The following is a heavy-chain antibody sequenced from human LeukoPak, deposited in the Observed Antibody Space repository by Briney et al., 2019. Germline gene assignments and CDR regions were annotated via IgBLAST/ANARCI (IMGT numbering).Heavy chain of an antibody. CDR1: GFTFNFYA. CDR3: ARDYASGSYYNIFGN. J-gene: IGHJ4*02. V-gene: IGHV3-30*04. Sequence: GGSLRLSCAASGFTFNFYAMYWVRQAPGKGLERVAVISYDGNTEYYPDSVKGRFTVSRDNSNNTLYLQMNSLRAEDTAVYYCARDYASGSYYNIFGNWGQGTLVTVSS. D-gene: IGHD3-10*01. CDR2: ISYDGNTE.